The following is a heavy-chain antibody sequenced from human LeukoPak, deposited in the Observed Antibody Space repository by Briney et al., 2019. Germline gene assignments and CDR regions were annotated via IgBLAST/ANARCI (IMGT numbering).Heavy chain of an antibody. Sequence: PGGSLRLSCAASGFIFSDYGMHWVRQAPGKGLEWVAVISYDGSNKYYADSVKGRFTISRDNAKNSLYLQMNSLRAEDTAVYYCARECGGSCYGAFDIWGQGTMVAVSS. D-gene: IGHD2-15*01. CDR2: ISYDGSNK. V-gene: IGHV3-30*03. CDR1: GFIFSDYG. J-gene: IGHJ3*02. CDR3: ARECGGSCYGAFDI.